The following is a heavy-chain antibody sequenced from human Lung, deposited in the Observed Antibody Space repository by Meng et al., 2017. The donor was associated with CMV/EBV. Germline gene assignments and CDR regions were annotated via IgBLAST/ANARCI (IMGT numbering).Heavy chain of an antibody. D-gene: IGHD2-15*01. CDR1: GSTFSSYA. Sequence: SVXVSCKASGSTFSSYAITWVRQAPGQGLEWMGTIIPILAITKYAQKFQGRVTITADKTSSTVYMELSSLRSDDTAVYYCGGYTDIVSVIAATRDYCFDPWXQGTLVTVSS. V-gene: IGHV1-69*04. J-gene: IGHJ5*02. CDR2: IIPILAIT. CDR3: GGYTDIVSVIAATRDYCFDP.